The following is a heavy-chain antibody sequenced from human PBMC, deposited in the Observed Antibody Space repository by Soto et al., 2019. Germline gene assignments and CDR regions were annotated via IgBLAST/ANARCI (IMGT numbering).Heavy chain of an antibody. V-gene: IGHV4-30-2*01. Sequence: PSETLSLTCAVSGGSISSGGYSWSWIRQPPGKGLEWIGYIYHSGSTYYNPSLKSRVTISVDRSKNQFSLKLSSVTAADTAVYYCASAKDSDPTTVVTQFDYWGQGTLVTVSS. J-gene: IGHJ4*02. CDR2: IYHSGST. D-gene: IGHD4-17*01. CDR3: ASAKDSDPTTVVTQFDY. CDR1: GGSISSGGYS.